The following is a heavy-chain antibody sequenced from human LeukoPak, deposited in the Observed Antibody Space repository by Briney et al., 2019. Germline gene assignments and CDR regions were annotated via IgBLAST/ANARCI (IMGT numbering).Heavy chain of an antibody. J-gene: IGHJ6*02. CDR2: IYTSGST. D-gene: IGHD5-12*01. V-gene: IGHV4-4*07. CDR3: ARGRGYSGYDFPYYYYGMDV. CDR1: GGSISSYY. Sequence: PSETLSLTCTVSGGSISSYYWSWIRQPAGKGLEWIGRIYTSGSTNYNPSLKSRVTMSVDTSKNQFSLKLSSVTAADTAVYYRARGRGYSGYDFPYYYYGMDVWGQGTTVTVSS.